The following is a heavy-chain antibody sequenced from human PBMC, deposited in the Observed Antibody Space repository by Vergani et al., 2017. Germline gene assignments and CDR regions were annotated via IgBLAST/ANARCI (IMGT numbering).Heavy chain of an antibody. CDR2: INPSGGST. J-gene: IGHJ6*02. CDR3: ARRVPFSAFEGQMLCYGLDV. V-gene: IGHV1-46*01. D-gene: IGHD2-2*01. Sequence: QVQLVQSGAEVKKPGASVKVSCKASGYTFTSYYMHWVRQAPGQGLEWMGIINPSGGSTSYAQKFQGRVTMTTDTSTSKAYMELRNLRSDDTAVYYCARRVPFSAFEGQMLCYGLDVWGQGTTVTVSS. CDR1: GYTFTSYY.